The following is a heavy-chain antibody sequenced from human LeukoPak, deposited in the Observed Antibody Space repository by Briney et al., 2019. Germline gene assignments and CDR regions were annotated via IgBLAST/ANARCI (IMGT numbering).Heavy chain of an antibody. D-gene: IGHD3-16*02. J-gene: IGHJ6*02. Sequence: SETLSLTCTVSGGSISSSSYSWGWIRQPPGKGLEWIGSIYYSGSTYYNPSLKSRVTISVDTSKNQFSLKLSSVTAADTAVYYCARHHYDYVWGSYRYYGMDVWGQGTTVTVSS. V-gene: IGHV4-39*01. CDR3: ARHHYDYVWGSYRYYGMDV. CDR1: GGSISSSSYS. CDR2: IYYSGST.